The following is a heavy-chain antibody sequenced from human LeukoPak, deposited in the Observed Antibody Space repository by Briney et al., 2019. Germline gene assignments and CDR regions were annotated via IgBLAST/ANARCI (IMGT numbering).Heavy chain of an antibody. D-gene: IGHD2-2*01. CDR1: GFTFSSYA. V-gene: IGHV3-23*01. J-gene: IGHJ3*02. CDR3: TTDSLVVPAAPTAFDI. CDR2: ISGSGGST. Sequence: GGSLRLSCAASGFTFSSYAMSWVRQAPGKGLEWVSAISGSGGSTYYADSVKGRFTISRDNSKNTLYLQMNSLKTEDTAVYYCTTDSLVVPAAPTAFDIWGQGTMVTVSS.